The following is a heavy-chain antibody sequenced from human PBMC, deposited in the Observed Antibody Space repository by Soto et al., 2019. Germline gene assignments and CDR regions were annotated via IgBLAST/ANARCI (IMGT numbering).Heavy chain of an antibody. J-gene: IGHJ5*02. CDR2: IYYSGSP. Sequence: SETLSLTCTVSGGSISSSSDFWGWIRQPLGKGLEWIGNIYYSGSPSYNPSLKSRVTISIDRSKNQFSLTLSSVTAADTAVYYCARLGRLLWFGDIYPSWGQATLVTVSS. V-gene: IGHV4-39*01. D-gene: IGHD3-10*01. CDR3: ARLGRLLWFGDIYPS. CDR1: GGSISSSSDF.